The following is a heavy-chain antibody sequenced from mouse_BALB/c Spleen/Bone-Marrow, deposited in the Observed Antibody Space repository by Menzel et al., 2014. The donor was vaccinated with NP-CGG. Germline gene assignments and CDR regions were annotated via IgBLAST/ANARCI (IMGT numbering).Heavy chain of an antibody. D-gene: IGHD1-1*01. J-gene: IGHJ2*01. CDR2: ISSGGGST. Sequence: EVKLMESGGDLVRPGGSLKLSCSASGFAFSSYDMSWVRQTPEKGLEWVAYISSGGGSTYYPDTVKGRFTISRDNAKNTLYLQMSSLKSEDTAMYYCARHRYGFDYWGQGTTLTVSS. V-gene: IGHV5-12-1*01. CDR3: ARHRYGFDY. CDR1: GFAFSSYD.